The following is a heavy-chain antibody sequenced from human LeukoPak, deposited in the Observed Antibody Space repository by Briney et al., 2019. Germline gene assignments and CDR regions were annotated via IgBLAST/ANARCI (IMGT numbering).Heavy chain of an antibody. V-gene: IGHV4-39*01. J-gene: IGHJ3*02. CDR2: IYYNGDT. D-gene: IGHD5-24*01. CDR3: ATPREMATIYDAFDI. CDR1: GGSISSSRYY. Sequence: KTSETLSLTCTVSGGSISSSRYYWGWIRQPPGKGLEWIATIYYNGDTYYIPSLKSRLTISVDTSKNQFSLKLSSVTAADTAVYYCATPREMATIYDAFDIWGQGTMVTVSS.